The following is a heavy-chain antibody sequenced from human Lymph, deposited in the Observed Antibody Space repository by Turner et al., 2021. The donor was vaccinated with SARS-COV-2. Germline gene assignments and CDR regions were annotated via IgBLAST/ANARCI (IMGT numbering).Heavy chain of an antibody. D-gene: IGHD2-21*02. CDR3: ARETVNNWVDP. J-gene: IGHJ5*02. Sequence: QVQLQESCPKLVKPLVTLSHTCTVSGGSMNSHYWSWIRQPPGKRLEWIGYIYYRGSTNYNPSLKSRVTISVDTSKNQFSLKLTSVTAADTAIYYCARETVNNWVDPWGQGILVTVSS. CDR1: GGSMNSHY. V-gene: IGHV4-59*11. CDR2: IYYRGST.